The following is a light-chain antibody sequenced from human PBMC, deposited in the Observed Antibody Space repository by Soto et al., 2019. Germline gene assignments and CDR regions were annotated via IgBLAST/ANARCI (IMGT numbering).Light chain of an antibody. Sequence: QSVLTQPPSVSGAPGQRVTISCTGSTSNIGAPYDVYWYQQLPGTAPKLLIYASNNRPSGVPDRFSGSKTGTSASLAITGLQAEDEDDYYCQSFDSSLSGSYVFGTGTKLTVL. CDR3: QSFDSSLSGSYV. J-gene: IGLJ1*01. CDR2: ASN. CDR1: TSNIGAPYD. V-gene: IGLV1-40*01.